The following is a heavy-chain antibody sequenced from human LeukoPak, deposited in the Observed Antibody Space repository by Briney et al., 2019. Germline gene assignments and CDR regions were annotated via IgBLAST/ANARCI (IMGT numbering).Heavy chain of an antibody. D-gene: IGHD3-22*01. J-gene: IGHJ4*02. V-gene: IGHV3-23*01. CDR3: ARESSGYFY. CDR2: ISGSGGST. CDR1: GFTFSSYA. Sequence: GGSLRLSCAASGFTFSSYAMSWVRQAPGKGLEWVPAISGSGGSTYYADSVKGRFTISRDNAKNSLYLQMNSLRAEDTAVYYCARESSGYFYWGQGTLVTVSS.